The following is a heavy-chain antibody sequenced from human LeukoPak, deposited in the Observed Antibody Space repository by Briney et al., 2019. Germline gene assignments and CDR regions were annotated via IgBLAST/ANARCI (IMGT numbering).Heavy chain of an antibody. Sequence: GGSLRLSCAASGFTFSSYSMNWVRQAPGKGLEWVSSISSSSSYIYYADSVKGRFTISRDNAKNSLYLQMNSLRAEDTAVYYCARAPPTSSGWYNYYYYMDVWGKGTTVTVSS. J-gene: IGHJ6*03. CDR2: ISSSSSYI. CDR1: GFTFSSYS. D-gene: IGHD6-19*01. V-gene: IGHV3-21*01. CDR3: ARAPPTSSGWYNYYYYMDV.